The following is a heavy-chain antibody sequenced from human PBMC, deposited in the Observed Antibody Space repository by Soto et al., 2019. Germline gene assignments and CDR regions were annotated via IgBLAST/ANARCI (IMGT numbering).Heavy chain of an antibody. J-gene: IGHJ3*02. V-gene: IGHV1-2*04. D-gene: IGHD1-26*01. Sequence: ASVKVSCKASGYTFTGYYMHWVRQAPGQGLEWMGWINPNSGGTNYAQKFQGWVTMTRDTSISTAYTELSRLRSDDTAVYYCAREEPSYRAAFDIWGQGTMVTVSS. CDR1: GYTFTGYY. CDR2: INPNSGGT. CDR3: AREEPSYRAAFDI.